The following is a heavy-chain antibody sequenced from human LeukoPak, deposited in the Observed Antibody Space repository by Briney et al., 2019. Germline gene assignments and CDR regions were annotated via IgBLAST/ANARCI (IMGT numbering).Heavy chain of an antibody. Sequence: SETLSLTCTVSGGSISSGDYYWSWIRQPPGKGLEWIGYIYYSGSTYYNPSLKSRVTISVDTSKNQFSLKLSSVTAADTAVYYCARAATMIVVAHDAFDIWGQGTMATVSS. J-gene: IGHJ3*02. CDR1: GGSISSGDYY. CDR2: IYYSGST. V-gene: IGHV4-30-4*01. D-gene: IGHD3-22*01. CDR3: ARAATMIVVAHDAFDI.